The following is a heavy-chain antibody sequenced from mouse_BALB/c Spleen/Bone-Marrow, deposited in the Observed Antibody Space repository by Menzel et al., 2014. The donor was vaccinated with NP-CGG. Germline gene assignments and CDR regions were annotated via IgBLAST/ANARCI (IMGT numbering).Heavy chain of an antibody. Sequence: VQLQESGPELVRPGVSAKISCEGSGYTFTDYAMHWVKQSHAKSLEWIGVISTYYGNTNYNQKFKGKATMTVDKSSSTAYMELARLTSEDSAIYYCARPIYYYGSSYEKGYYFDYWGQGTTLTVSS. CDR3: ARPIYYYGSSYEKGYYFDY. CDR1: GYTFTDYA. J-gene: IGHJ2*01. CDR2: ISTYYGNT. V-gene: IGHV1-67*01. D-gene: IGHD1-1*01.